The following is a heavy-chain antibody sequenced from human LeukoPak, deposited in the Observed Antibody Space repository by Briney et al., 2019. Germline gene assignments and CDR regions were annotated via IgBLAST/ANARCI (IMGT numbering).Heavy chain of an antibody. V-gene: IGHV4-34*01. CDR3: ARGGPGGYGMDV. CDR2: INHSGST. CDR1: GGSFSGYY. Sequence: SETLSLTCAVYGGSFSGYYWSWIRQPPGKGLEWIGEINHSGSTNYNPSLKSRVTISVDTSKNQFSLKLSSVTAADTAVYYCARGGPGGYGMDVWGQGTTVTVSS. J-gene: IGHJ6*02. D-gene: IGHD3-16*01.